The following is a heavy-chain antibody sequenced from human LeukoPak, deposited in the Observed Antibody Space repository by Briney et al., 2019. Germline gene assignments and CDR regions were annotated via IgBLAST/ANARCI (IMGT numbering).Heavy chain of an antibody. V-gene: IGHV3-74*01. Sequence: PGGSLRLSCVASGFTFSSYWMHWVRQAPGKGLVWVSRINTDGGTTTYADSVKGRFTISRDNAKNTLYLQMNSLRAEDTAVYYCAKDDRLSSGYGSSDHWGQGILVTVSS. J-gene: IGHJ4*02. CDR3: AKDDRLSSGYGSSDH. D-gene: IGHD3-10*01. CDR2: INTDGGTT. CDR1: GFTFSSYW.